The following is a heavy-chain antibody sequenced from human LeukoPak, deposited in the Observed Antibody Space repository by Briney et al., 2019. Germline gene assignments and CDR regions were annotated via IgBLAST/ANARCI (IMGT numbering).Heavy chain of an antibody. D-gene: IGHD1-26*01. J-gene: IGHJ4*02. CDR2: INPNNGGT. Sequence: GASVKVSRKASGYTFTGYHMHWVRQAPGQGLEWMGWINPNNGGTKYAQKFQGRVTMTRDMSISTAYMDLSRLRSDDTAVYYCARSGGATDFDFWAQGTLVTVSS. V-gene: IGHV1-2*02. CDR3: ARSGGATDFDF. CDR1: GYTFTGYH.